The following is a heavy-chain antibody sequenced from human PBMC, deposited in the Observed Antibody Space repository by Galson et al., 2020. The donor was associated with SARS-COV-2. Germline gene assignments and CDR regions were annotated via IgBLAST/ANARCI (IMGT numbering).Heavy chain of an antibody. CDR2: ISSSSSYI. CDR3: ARAARIYYDFWGGYSDDAFDI. V-gene: IGHV3-21*01. J-gene: IGHJ3*02. CDR1: GFTFSSYN. D-gene: IGHD3-3*01. Sequence: NSGWSLRLSCAASGFTFSSYNMNWVRQAPGKGLEWVSSISSSSSYIYYADSVKGRFTISRDNAKNSLYLQMNSLGAEDTAVYYCARAARIYYDFWGGYSDDAFDIWGQGTMVTVSS.